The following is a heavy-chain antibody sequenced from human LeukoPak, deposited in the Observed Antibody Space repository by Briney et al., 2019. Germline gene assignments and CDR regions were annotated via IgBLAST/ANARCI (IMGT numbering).Heavy chain of an antibody. Sequence: PSETLSLTCTVSGGSISSYYWSWIRQPPGKGLEWIGYIYYSGSTNYNPSLKSRVTISVDTSKNQFSLKLSSVTAADTAVYYCARVGQQLVRPLPHAFDIWGQGTMVTVSS. D-gene: IGHD6-13*01. CDR1: GGSISSYY. V-gene: IGHV4-59*01. CDR3: ARVGQQLVRPLPHAFDI. J-gene: IGHJ3*02. CDR2: IYYSGST.